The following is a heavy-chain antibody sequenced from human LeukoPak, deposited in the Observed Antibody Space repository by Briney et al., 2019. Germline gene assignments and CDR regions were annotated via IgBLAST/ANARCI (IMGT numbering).Heavy chain of an antibody. CDR3: ASKGQWDQRAFDI. CDR1: GFTFSSYA. D-gene: IGHD1-26*01. J-gene: IGHJ3*02. V-gene: IGHV3-7*01. CDR2: IKQDGSEK. Sequence: PGGSLRLSCAASGFTFSSYAMSWVRQAPGKGLEWVANIKQDGSEKYYVDSVKGRFTISRDNAKNSLYLQMNSLRAEDTAVYYCASKGQWDQRAFDIWGQGTMVTVSS.